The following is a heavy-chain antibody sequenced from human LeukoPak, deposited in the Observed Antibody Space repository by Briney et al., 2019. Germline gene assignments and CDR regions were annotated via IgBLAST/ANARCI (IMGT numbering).Heavy chain of an antibody. J-gene: IGHJ3*02. CDR1: GFTFSSYA. CDR3: ARDSIGHSLI. Sequence: PGGSLRLSCAASGFTFSSYAMSWVRQAPGKGLKWVSVIYSGGSTYYADSVKGRFTISRDNSKNTLYLQMNSLRAEDTAVYYCARDSIGHSLIWGQGTMVTVSS. CDR2: IYSGGST. V-gene: IGHV3-53*01. D-gene: IGHD1-26*01.